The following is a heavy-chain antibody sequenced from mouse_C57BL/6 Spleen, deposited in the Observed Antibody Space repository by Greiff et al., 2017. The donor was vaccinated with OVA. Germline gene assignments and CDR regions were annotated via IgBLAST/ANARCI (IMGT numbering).Heavy chain of an antibody. D-gene: IGHD1-1*01. CDR1: GYTFTRYW. CDR3: AIAYYLSEGCAY. V-gene: IGHV1-74*01. CDR2: IHPSDSDT. J-gene: IGHJ3*01. Sequence: VQLQQPGAELVKPGASVKVSCTASGYTFTRYWMPWVKQRPGQGLEWIGRIHPSDSDTNYTQKFKGKATLTVDKSYSTAYMQLSSLTSEDSAVYYCAIAYYLSEGCAYWGQGTLVTVSA.